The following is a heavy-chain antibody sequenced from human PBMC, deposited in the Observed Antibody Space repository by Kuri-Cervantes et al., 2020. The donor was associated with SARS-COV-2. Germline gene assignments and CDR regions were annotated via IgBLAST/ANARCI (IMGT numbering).Heavy chain of an antibody. CDR2: IDDGGSWT. V-gene: IGHV3-74*01. CDR3: ARDVAGKDDY. D-gene: IGHD6-19*01. Sequence: GESLKISCVGSGYTFSRYWMHWVRQVPGRGLVWVARIDDGGSWTTYADSVRGRFTISRDNAKNTLYLQMNSLRDEDTAMCFCARDVAGKDDYWGQGALVTVSS. J-gene: IGHJ4*02. CDR1: GYTFSRYW.